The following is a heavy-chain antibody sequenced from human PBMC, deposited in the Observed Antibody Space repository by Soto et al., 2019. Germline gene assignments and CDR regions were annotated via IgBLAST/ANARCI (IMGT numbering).Heavy chain of an antibody. Sequence: QLKLQESGSGLVKPSQTLSLTCAVSGGSISSGGYSWGWIRQPPGKGLEWIGYIYHSGSTYYTPSLKSRVTISVDRSKNQFSLKLGSVTAADTAVYFCAGVPDYWGQGTLVTVSS. CDR3: AGVPDY. J-gene: IGHJ4*02. CDR2: IYHSGST. CDR1: GGSISSGGYS. V-gene: IGHV4-30-2*01.